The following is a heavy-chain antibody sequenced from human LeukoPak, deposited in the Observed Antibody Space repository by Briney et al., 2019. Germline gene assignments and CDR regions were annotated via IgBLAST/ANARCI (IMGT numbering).Heavy chain of an antibody. V-gene: IGHV4-34*01. CDR2: INHSGST. CDR1: GGSFSGYY. J-gene: IGHJ6*02. CDR3: ARVIVAKIINYYYYGMDV. Sequence: PSETLSLTCAVYGGSFSGYYWSWIRQPPGKGLEWIGEINHSGSTNYNPSLKSRVTISVDTSKNQFSLKLSSVTAADTAVYYCARVIVAKIINYYYYGMDVWSQGSTVTVSS. D-gene: IGHD5-12*01.